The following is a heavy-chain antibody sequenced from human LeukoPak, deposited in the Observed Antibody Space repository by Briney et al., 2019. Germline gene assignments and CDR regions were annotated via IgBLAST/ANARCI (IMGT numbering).Heavy chain of an antibody. CDR1: GGSISSGGYY. CDR2: IYYSGST. CDR3: ARGGSNYFLDY. D-gene: IGHD4-11*01. Sequence: PSETLSLTCTVSGGSISSGGYYWSWIRQHPGKGLEWIGYIYYSGSTYYNPSLKSRVTISVDTSKNQFSLKLSSVTAADTAVYYCARGGSNYFLDYWGQGTLVTVSS. J-gene: IGHJ4*02. V-gene: IGHV4-31*03.